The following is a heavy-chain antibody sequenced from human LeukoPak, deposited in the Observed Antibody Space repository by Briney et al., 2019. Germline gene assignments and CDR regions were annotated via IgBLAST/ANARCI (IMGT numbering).Heavy chain of an antibody. V-gene: IGHV4-59*01. Sequence: KPSETLSLTCTVSGGSINSYYWTWIRQPPGKGLEWIGYIYYSGSTNYNPSLKSRVTISVDTSKNQFSLKLSSVTAADTAVYYCARGGNWNLKNWFDPWGQGTLVTVSS. D-gene: IGHD1-1*01. J-gene: IGHJ5*02. CDR3: ARGGNWNLKNWFDP. CDR1: GGSINSYY. CDR2: IYYSGST.